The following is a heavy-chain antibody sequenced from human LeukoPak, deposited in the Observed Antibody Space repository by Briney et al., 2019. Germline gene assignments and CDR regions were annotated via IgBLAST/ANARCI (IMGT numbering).Heavy chain of an antibody. V-gene: IGHV3-11*04. CDR3: ARGYRWFDW. CDR1: GFTSSDNN. CDR2: ISRSGTTT. J-gene: IGHJ5*01. D-gene: IGHD1-26*01. Sequence: GGSLRLSCAASGFTSSDNNMSWSRQAPGRGRESFSYISRSGTTTYYEDSVKGRFTISRDNAKNSLYLQMNSLRAEDTAVYYCARGYRWFDWWGQGTLVTVSS.